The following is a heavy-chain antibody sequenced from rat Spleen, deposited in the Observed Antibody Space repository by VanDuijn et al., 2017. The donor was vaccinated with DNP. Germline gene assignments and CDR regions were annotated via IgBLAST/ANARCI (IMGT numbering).Heavy chain of an antibody. CDR1: GFTFSDYN. J-gene: IGHJ2*01. CDR3: TTLNYYASLSGYFDY. V-gene: IGHV5S10*01. CDR2: IVHDGSRT. D-gene: IGHD1-12*01. Sequence: EVQLVESDGGLVQPGRSLKVSCAASGFTFSDYNMAWVRQAPKKGLEWVATIVHDGSRTYYQDSVKGRFTISRNNVNRILYLQMDSLRSEDTATYYCTTLNYYASLSGYFDYWGQGVVVTVSS.